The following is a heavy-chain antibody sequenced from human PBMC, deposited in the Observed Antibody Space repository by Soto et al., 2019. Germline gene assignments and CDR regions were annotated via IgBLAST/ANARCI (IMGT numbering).Heavy chain of an antibody. D-gene: IGHD2-2*01. CDR1: GGSFSGYY. Sequence: QVHLQQWGAGVLKPSETLSLTCAVSGGSFSGYYWTWIRQIPGKGLGWIGEINQSANTKYNPSLMSRVTTSVDTSRNQFSLKLRSVTAADTAVYYCARPSYALNWDFHYGMQVWGQGTSVTVSS. CDR3: ARPSYALNWDFHYGMQV. V-gene: IGHV4-34*01. CDR2: INQSANT. J-gene: IGHJ6*02.